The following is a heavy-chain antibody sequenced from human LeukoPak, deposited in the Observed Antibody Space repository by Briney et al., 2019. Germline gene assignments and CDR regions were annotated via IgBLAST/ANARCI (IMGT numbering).Heavy chain of an antibody. Sequence: SETLSLTCTVSGGSISSYHWSWIRQPPGKGLEWIGYIYYSGSTNYNPSLKSRVTISVDTSKNQFSLKLSSVTAADTAVYYCARDSSSWYSGYYYYGMDVWGQGTTVTVSS. V-gene: IGHV4-59*01. CDR3: ARDSSSWYSGYYYYGMDV. D-gene: IGHD6-13*01. CDR2: IYYSGST. J-gene: IGHJ6*02. CDR1: GGSISSYH.